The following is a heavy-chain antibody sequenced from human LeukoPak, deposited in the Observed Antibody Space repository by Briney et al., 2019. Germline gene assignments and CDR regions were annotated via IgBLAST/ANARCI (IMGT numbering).Heavy chain of an antibody. J-gene: IGHJ4*02. CDR1: GFTFSSYW. CDR2: IKLDGSEK. V-gene: IGHV3-7*01. Sequence: GGSLRLSCAASGFTFSSYWMTWVRQAPGKGLEWVANIKLDGSEKYYVDSVKGRFTISRDNAKNSLYLQMNSLRAEDSAVYYCARAFRRLHYWGPGTLVTVSS. CDR3: ARAFRRLHY.